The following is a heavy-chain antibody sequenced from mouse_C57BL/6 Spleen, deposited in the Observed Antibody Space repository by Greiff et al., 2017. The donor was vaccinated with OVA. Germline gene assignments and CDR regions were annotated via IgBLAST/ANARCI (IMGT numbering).Heavy chain of an antibody. CDR2: IRSKSNNYAT. CDR3: VSQGADGCSWFAY. Sequence: EVQLVESGGGLVQPKGSLKLSCAASGFSFNTYAMNWVRQAPGQGLEWVARIRSKSNNYATYYADSVKDRFTISRDDSESMLYLQMNNLKTEDTAMYYCVSQGADGCSWFAYWGQGTLVTVSA. CDR1: GFSFNTYA. J-gene: IGHJ3*01. D-gene: IGHD2-3*01. V-gene: IGHV10-1*01.